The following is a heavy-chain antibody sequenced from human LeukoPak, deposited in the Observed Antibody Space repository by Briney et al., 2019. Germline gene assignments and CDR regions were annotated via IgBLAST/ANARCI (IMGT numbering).Heavy chain of an antibody. D-gene: IGHD1-26*01. CDR2: IIPILGIA. CDR1: GGTFSSYA. V-gene: IGHV1-69*04. J-gene: IGHJ5*02. Sequence: GASVKVSCKASGGTFSSYAISWVRQAPGQGLEWMGRIIPILGIANYAQKFQGRVTITADKSTSTAYMELSSLRPEDTAVYYCARGAVGATNWFDPWGQGTLVTVSS. CDR3: ARGAVGATNWFDP.